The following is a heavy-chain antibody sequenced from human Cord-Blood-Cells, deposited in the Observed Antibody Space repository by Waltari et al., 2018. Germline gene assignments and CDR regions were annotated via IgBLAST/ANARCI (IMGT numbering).Heavy chain of an antibody. D-gene: IGHD6-13*01. CDR2: IIPIFGTA. CDR3: ARASPKYSSSWYWFDP. Sequence: QVQLVQSGAEGKKPGSSVKVSCRASGGSLRSYALSWVRQAPGQWLEWMGGIIPIFGTANYAQKFQGRVTITADESTSTAYMELSSLRSEDTAVYYCARASPKYSSSWYWFDPWGQGTLVTVSS. CDR1: GGSLRSYA. J-gene: IGHJ5*02. V-gene: IGHV1-69*01.